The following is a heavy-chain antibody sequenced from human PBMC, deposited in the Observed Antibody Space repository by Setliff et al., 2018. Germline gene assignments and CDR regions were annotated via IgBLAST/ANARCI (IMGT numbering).Heavy chain of an antibody. CDR2: INPGGGSA. Sequence: ASVKVSCKASGYSFTSYYIHWVRQAPGQGLEWMGIINPGGGSASVVDNFQDRVTMTRDTSTSTVYLDLSSLRSDDTAVCYCARAGVAAAGKKGVFEHWGQGTLVTVSS. CDR3: ARAGVAAAGKKGVFEH. D-gene: IGHD6-13*01. J-gene: IGHJ1*01. V-gene: IGHV1-46*01. CDR1: GYSFTSYY.